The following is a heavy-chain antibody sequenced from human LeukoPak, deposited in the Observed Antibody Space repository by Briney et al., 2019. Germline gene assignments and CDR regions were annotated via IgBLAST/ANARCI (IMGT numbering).Heavy chain of an antibody. D-gene: IGHD6-13*01. V-gene: IGHV1-18*01. Sequence: GASVKVSCKASGYTFTSYGISWVRQAPGQGLEWMGWISAYNGNTNYAQKLQGRVTMTTDTSTSTAYVELRSLRSADTAVYYCARVAAARNFGYWGQGTLVTVSS. CDR2: ISAYNGNT. J-gene: IGHJ4*02. CDR1: GYTFTSYG. CDR3: ARVAAARNFGY.